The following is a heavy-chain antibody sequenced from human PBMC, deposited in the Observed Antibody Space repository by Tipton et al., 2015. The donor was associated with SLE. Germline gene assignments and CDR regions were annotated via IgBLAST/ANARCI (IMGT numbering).Heavy chain of an antibody. J-gene: IGHJ4*02. CDR3: AREGSYGSFDY. CDR2: IIPIFGTA. V-gene: IGHV1-69*05. CDR1: GYTFTSYA. D-gene: IGHD5-18*01. Sequence: QSGAEVKKPGASVKVSCKTSGYTFTSYAISWVRQAPGQGLEWMGGIIPIFGTANYAQKFQGRVTITTDESTSTAYMELSSLRSEDTAVYYCAREGSYGSFDYWGQGTLVTVSS.